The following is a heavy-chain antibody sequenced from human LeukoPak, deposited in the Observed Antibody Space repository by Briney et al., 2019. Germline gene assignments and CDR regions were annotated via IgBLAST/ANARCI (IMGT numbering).Heavy chain of an antibody. CDR1: GFTFSAYS. D-gene: IGHD1-26*01. J-gene: IGHJ4*02. CDR2: ISSNGEST. V-gene: IGHV3-64*01. CDR3: ARIGGTNYYDY. Sequence: TGGSLRLSCGASGFTFSAYSMHWVRQAPGKGLEYVSAISSNGESTYYANSVKDRFTISRDNAKNTLYLQMGSLRAEDMAVYYCARIGGTNYYDYWGQGTLVTVSS.